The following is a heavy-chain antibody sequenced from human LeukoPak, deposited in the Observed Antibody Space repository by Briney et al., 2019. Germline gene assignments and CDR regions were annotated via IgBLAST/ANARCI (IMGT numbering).Heavy chain of an antibody. Sequence: PGGSLRLACAASGLTFSDTWMSWVRQAPGKGLVWVSRINIDGSTTTYADSVKGRFTISRDNAKNTLSLQMNSLRADDTAVYYCISDHTGHDDYWGQGTLVTVSS. CDR3: ISDHTGHDDY. D-gene: IGHD1-1*01. J-gene: IGHJ4*02. CDR2: INIDGSTT. V-gene: IGHV3-74*01. CDR1: GLTFSDTW.